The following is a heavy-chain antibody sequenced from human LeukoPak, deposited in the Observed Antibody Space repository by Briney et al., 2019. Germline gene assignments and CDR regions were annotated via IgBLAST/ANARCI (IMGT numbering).Heavy chain of an antibody. J-gene: IGHJ4*02. V-gene: IGHV4-34*01. CDR2: INHSGST. CDR1: GGSFSGYY. D-gene: IGHD2-21*02. Sequence: PSETLSLTCAVYGGSFSGYYWSWIRQPPGKGLEWIAEINHSGSTNCNPSLKSRVTISVDTSKNQFSLKLSSVTAADTAVYYCARGQTSVVTAIPYYFDYWGRGTLVTVSS. CDR3: ARGQTSVVTAIPYYFDY.